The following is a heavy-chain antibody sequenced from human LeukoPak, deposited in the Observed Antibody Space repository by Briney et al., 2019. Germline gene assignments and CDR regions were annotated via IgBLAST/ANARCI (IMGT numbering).Heavy chain of an antibody. V-gene: IGHV3-48*02. J-gene: IGHJ4*02. Sequence: GGSLRLSCGASGFTFSTFSMNWVRQAPGKGLGWVSYISSSGMTIYYADSVKGRFTISRDNAKNSLYLQMNSLRDEDTAVYYCARDFSGTSGPLDYWGQGTLVTVSS. CDR3: ARDFSGTSGPLDY. CDR2: ISSSGMTI. D-gene: IGHD1-14*01. CDR1: GFTFSTFS.